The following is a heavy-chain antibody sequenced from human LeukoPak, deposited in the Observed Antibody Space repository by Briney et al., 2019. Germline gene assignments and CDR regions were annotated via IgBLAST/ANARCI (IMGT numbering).Heavy chain of an antibody. CDR1: GFAFSTYS. D-gene: IGHD5-12*01. J-gene: IGHJ6*03. CDR2: ITSTSTYI. CDR3: ARVAAGATIHNYYYSYMDV. Sequence: GESLKISCAASGFAFSTYSMSWVRQAPGKGLEWVSSITSTSTYIHYADSVRGRFTISRDNAENSLYLQVNGLRAEDTAVYYCARVAAGATIHNYYYSYMDVWGKGTTVTVSS. V-gene: IGHV3-21*01.